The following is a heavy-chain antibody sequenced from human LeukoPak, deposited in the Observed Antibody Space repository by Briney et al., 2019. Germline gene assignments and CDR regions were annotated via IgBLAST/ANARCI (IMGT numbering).Heavy chain of an antibody. Sequence: GGSLRLSCAASGFTFSSYAMSWVRQAPGKGLEWVSAISGSGGSTYYADSVKGRFTISRDNSKNTLYLQMNSLRAEDTAVYYCAKGAPGYCSSTSCFYFDYWGQGTLVTVSS. J-gene: IGHJ4*02. V-gene: IGHV3-23*01. CDR3: AKGAPGYCSSTSCFYFDY. CDR1: GFTFSSYA. CDR2: ISGSGGST. D-gene: IGHD2-2*01.